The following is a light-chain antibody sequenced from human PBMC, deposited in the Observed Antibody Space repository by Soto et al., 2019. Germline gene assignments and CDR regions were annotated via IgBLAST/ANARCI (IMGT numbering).Light chain of an antibody. V-gene: IGKV3-11*01. CDR2: GAS. Sequence: EIVMTQSPATLSVSPGERVTLSCRASQSINNKVAWYQQKPGQAPRLLISGASSRATGIPDRFSGRGSGTDFTLTISSLEPEDFAVYYCQQRSNWPPTFGQGTRLEIK. CDR1: QSINNK. J-gene: IGKJ5*01. CDR3: QQRSNWPPT.